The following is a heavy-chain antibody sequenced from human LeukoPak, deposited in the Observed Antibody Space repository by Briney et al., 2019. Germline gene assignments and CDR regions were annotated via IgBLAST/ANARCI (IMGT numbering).Heavy chain of an antibody. J-gene: IGHJ6*03. CDR2: MYYSSGNT. CDR3: ARGCRKGVATPYKTFYYYYYYMDV. CDR1: GGSISSSTYY. V-gene: IGHV4-39*07. Sequence: SETLSLTCTVSGGSISSSTYYWGWIRQPPGKGLEWIGSMYYSSGNTYYNPSLKSRVTISVDTSKNQFSLKLSSVTAADTAVYYCARGCRKGVATPYKTFYYYYYYMDVWGKGTTVTVSS. D-gene: IGHD5-12*01.